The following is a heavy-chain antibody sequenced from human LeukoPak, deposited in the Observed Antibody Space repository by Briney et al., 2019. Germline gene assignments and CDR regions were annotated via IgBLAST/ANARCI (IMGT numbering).Heavy chain of an antibody. D-gene: IGHD6-13*01. V-gene: IGHV3-66*01. CDR2: MYAGGNT. Sequence: GGSLRLSCAASGFTLNTNYMNWVRQVPGKGLEWVSVMYAGGNTYYADSVKERFTISRDNSRNTLYLQMNSLRGDDTAVYYCAREVYSSTWFDLWGQGTLVTVSS. CDR1: GFTLNTNY. J-gene: IGHJ4*02. CDR3: AREVYSSTWFDL.